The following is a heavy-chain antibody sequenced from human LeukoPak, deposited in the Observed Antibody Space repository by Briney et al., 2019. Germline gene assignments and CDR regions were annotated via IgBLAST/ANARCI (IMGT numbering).Heavy chain of an antibody. J-gene: IGHJ4*02. CDR3: AREVRGLRYFDWLFN. CDR2: IIPIFGTA. D-gene: IGHD3-9*01. CDR1: GGTFSSYA. Sequence: SVKVSCKASGGTFSSYAISWVRQAPGQGLEWMGGIIPIFGTANYAQKFQGRVTITADESTSTAYMELSSLRSEDTAVYYCAREVRGLRYFDWLFNWGQGTLVTVSS. V-gene: IGHV1-69*13.